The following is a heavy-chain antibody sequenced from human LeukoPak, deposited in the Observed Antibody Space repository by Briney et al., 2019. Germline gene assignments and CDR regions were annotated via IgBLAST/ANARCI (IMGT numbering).Heavy chain of an antibody. CDR2: ISGSGGST. J-gene: IGHJ4*02. Sequence: GGSLRLSCAASGFTFDDYGMSWVRQAPGKGLEWVSAISGSGGSTYYADSVKGRFTISRDNSKNTLYLQMNSLRAEDTAVYYCAKGGCSTSCYSQLDYWGQGTLVTVSS. CDR3: AKGGCSTSCYSQLDY. V-gene: IGHV3-23*01. D-gene: IGHD2-2*01. CDR1: GFTFDDYG.